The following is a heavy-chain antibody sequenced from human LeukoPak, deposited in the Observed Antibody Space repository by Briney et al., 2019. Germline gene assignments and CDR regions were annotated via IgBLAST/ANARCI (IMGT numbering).Heavy chain of an antibody. CDR1: GFTFSDYA. D-gene: IGHD1-7*01. V-gene: IGHV3-23*01. J-gene: IGHJ4*02. Sequence: GGSLRLSCAASGFTFSDYAMSWVRQAPGRGLEWVSAISESGVTTYYADSVKGRFTISRDNAKNSLYLQMNSLRAEDTAVYYCARAHNWKYGTFDYWGQGTLVTVSS. CDR3: ARAHNWKYGTFDY. CDR2: ISESGVTT.